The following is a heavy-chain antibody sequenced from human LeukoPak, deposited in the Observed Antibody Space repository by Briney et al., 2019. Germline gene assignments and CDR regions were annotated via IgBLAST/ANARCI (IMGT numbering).Heavy chain of an antibody. Sequence: GASVKVSCKASGYTFTGYYMHWARQAPGQGLEWMGWINPNSGGTTYAQNLQGRVTMTRDTSISTAYMELSSLRSDDTAVYYCARGVTGNTRVDFWGQGTLVTVSS. D-gene: IGHD1-7*01. J-gene: IGHJ4*02. CDR1: GYTFTGYY. V-gene: IGHV1-2*02. CDR3: ARGVTGNTRVDF. CDR2: INPNSGGT.